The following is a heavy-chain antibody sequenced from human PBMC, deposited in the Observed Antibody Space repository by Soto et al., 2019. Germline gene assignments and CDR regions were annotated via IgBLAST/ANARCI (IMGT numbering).Heavy chain of an antibody. CDR1: GFTFSGYA. CDR3: ARQRGYSVYEYYFDY. CDR2: ISHDGSNK. Sequence: GGSLRLSCAASGFTFSGYAMHWVRQAPGKGLEWVAVISHDGSNKYYGDSVKGRFTISRDNSKNTLFLQMNSLRAEDMAVYYCARQRGYSVYEYYFDYWGQGTQVTVSS. J-gene: IGHJ4*02. D-gene: IGHD5-12*01. V-gene: IGHV3-30-3*01.